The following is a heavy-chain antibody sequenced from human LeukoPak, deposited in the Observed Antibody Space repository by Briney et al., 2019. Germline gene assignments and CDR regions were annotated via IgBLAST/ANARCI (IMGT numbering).Heavy chain of an antibody. CDR1: GYTFTSYY. CDR2: INPSGGST. CDR3: ASPGEKDYYFDY. D-gene: IGHD3-16*01. Sequence: ASVKVSCKASGYTFTSYYMHWVRQAPGQGLEWMGIINPSGGSTSYAQKFQGRVTMTRDTSTSTVYMELSSLRSEDTAVYYCASPGEKDYYFDYWGQGTLGTFSS. V-gene: IGHV1-46*01. J-gene: IGHJ4*02.